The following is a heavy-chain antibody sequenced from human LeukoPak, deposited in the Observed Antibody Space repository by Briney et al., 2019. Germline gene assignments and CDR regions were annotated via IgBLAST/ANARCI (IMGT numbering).Heavy chain of an antibody. CDR1: GFTFDDYA. Sequence: GGSLRLSCAASGFTFDDYAMHWVRQAPGKGLEWVSGISWNSGSIGYADSVKGRFTISRDNAKNSLYLQMNSLRAEDTALYYCAKDEAAAFDYWGQGTLVTVSS. V-gene: IGHV3-9*01. D-gene: IGHD6-13*01. J-gene: IGHJ4*02. CDR2: ISWNSGSI. CDR3: AKDEAAAFDY.